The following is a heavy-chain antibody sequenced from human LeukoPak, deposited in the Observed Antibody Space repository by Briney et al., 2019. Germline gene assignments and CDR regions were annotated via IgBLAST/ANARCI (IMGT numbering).Heavy chain of an antibody. CDR1: GFIFSDYY. Sequence: GGSLRLSCAASGFIFSDYYMTWIRQAPGKGLEWISYISSSSYTDYADSVKGRFTISRDNAKNSLYLQMDSLRAEDTAVYYCVRDGRGYYDSSGYPDYWGQGTLVTVSS. CDR2: ISSSSYT. D-gene: IGHD3-22*01. J-gene: IGHJ4*02. V-gene: IGHV3-11*06. CDR3: VRDGRGYYDSSGYPDY.